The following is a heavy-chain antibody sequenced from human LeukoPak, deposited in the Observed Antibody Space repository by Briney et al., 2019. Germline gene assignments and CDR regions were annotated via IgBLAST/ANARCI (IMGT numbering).Heavy chain of an antibody. V-gene: IGHV4-39*01. Sequence: SETLSLTCTVSGGSISSSSYYWGWIRQPPGKGLEWIGSIYYSGSTYYNPSLKSRVTISVGTSKNQFSLKLSSVTAADTAVYYCARQGSGYPYYYYYYMDVWGKGTTVTVSS. CDR1: GGSISSSSYY. CDR2: IYYSGST. CDR3: ARQGSGYPYYYYYYMDV. J-gene: IGHJ6*03. D-gene: IGHD3-22*01.